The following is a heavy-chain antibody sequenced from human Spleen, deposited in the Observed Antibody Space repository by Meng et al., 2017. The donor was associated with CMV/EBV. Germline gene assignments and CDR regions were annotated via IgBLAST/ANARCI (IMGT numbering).Heavy chain of an antibody. CDR3: AKGGGERVTFDAMDV. J-gene: IGHJ6*02. V-gene: IGHV3-9*01. D-gene: IGHD2-21*02. CDR2: FSGNTGFI. CDR1: GFTFDDFA. Sequence: SLRLSCTASGFTFDDFAMHWVRQTPGEGLVWVSGFSGNTGFIAYADSVKGRFTISRDNAKKTLSLQMDSLRPEDTALYYCAKGGGERVTFDAMDVWGQGTTVTVSS.